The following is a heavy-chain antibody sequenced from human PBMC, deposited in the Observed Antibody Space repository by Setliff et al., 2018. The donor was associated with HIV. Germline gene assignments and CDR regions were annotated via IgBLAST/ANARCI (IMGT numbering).Heavy chain of an antibody. CDR2: ISASGNSP. D-gene: IGHD1-26*01. CDR3: ARDRPRGGGSLDALDI. J-gene: IGHJ3*02. CDR1: GFTFISYA. V-gene: IGHV3-23*01. Sequence: GGSLRLSCAASGFTFISYAMSWVRQAPGKGLEWVSTISASGNSPYYVDSVKGRFTISRDNAKNSLYLQMNSLRAEDTAVYYCARDRPRGGGSLDALDIWGQGTMVTVSS.